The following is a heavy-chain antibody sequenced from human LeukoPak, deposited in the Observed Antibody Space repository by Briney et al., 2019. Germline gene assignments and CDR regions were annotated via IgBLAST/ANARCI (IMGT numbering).Heavy chain of an antibody. CDR3: ARDRGGSYMYFQH. CDR1: GFTFDDYG. J-gene: IGHJ1*01. CDR2: INWNGGRA. Sequence: GGSLRLSCAASGFTFDDYGMSWARQAPGKGLEWVSGINWNGGRAGHADSVKGRFTISRDNAKNSLFMQMNSLRAEDTALYYCARDRGGSYMYFQHWGQGTLVTVSS. V-gene: IGHV3-20*04. D-gene: IGHD1-26*01.